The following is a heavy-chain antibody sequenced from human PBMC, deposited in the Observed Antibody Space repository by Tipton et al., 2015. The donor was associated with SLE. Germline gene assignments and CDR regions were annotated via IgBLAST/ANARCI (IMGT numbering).Heavy chain of an antibody. CDR2: IIHSGVT. D-gene: IGHD1-1*01. J-gene: IGHJ4*02. V-gene: IGHV4-34*12. CDR1: GESFNGYF. CDR3: ARVAPTEVFDY. Sequence: TLSLTCAVSGESFNGYFWTWIRQPPGKGPEWIAEIIHSGVTNYNPSLRSRVTISVDMSKNQVSLKLSSVTAADTAVYYCARVAPTEVFDYWGQGTLVTVSS.